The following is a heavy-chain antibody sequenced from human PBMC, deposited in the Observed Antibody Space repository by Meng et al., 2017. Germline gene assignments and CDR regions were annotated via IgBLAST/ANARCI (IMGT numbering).Heavy chain of an antibody. D-gene: IGHD5-12*01. CDR3: ARDRRTSGYASAFDI. CDR1: GFTFSSYS. J-gene: IGHJ3*02. Sequence: LKISCAASGFTFSSYSMNWVRQAPGKGLEWVSSISSSSSYIYYADSVKGRFTISRDNAKNSLYLQMNSLRAEDTAVYYCARDRRTSGYASAFDIWGQGTMVTVSS. V-gene: IGHV3-21*01. CDR2: ISSSSSYI.